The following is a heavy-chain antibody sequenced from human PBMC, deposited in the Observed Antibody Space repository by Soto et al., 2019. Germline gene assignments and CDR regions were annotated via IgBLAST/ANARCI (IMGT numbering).Heavy chain of an antibody. CDR1: GFTFSTYW. J-gene: IGHJ6*02. V-gene: IGHV3-7*01. D-gene: IGHD3-22*01. CDR3: ARGWGYFDSSGFPYLYAMDV. CDR2: IKEDGSEK. Sequence: GGSLRLSCAASGFTFSTYWMSWVRQAPGKGLGWVANIKEDGSEKYYVDSVEGRFAISRDNAKNSLYLQMNSLRAEDTAVYYCARGWGYFDSSGFPYLYAMDVWGQGTTVTVSS.